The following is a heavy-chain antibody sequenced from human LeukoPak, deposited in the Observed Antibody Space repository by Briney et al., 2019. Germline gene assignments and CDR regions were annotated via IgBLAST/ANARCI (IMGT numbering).Heavy chain of an antibody. Sequence: ASVKVSCKASGYTFTSYDINWVRQATGQGLEWMGWMNPNSGNTGYAQRFQGRVTITRNTSISTAYMELSSLRSEDTAVYYCARLTNGLAAAGTRDDYWGQGTLVTVSS. CDR3: ARLTNGLAAAGTRDDY. J-gene: IGHJ4*02. V-gene: IGHV1-8*03. CDR1: GYTFTSYD. CDR2: MNPNSGNT. D-gene: IGHD6-13*01.